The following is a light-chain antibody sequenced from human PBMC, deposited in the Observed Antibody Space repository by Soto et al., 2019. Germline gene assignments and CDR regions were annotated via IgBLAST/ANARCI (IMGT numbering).Light chain of an antibody. V-gene: IGKV3-15*01. CDR2: GAS. CDR3: QQYNTWPPIT. Sequence: IVLSQSPATLSVSPGDRATLSCRASLSVSSNLAWYQQKPGQAPRLLIYGASIRATGIPARFSGSGSWTEFTLTISSLQSEDFAVYYCQQYNTWPPITFGQGARLEIK. CDR1: LSVSSN. J-gene: IGKJ5*01.